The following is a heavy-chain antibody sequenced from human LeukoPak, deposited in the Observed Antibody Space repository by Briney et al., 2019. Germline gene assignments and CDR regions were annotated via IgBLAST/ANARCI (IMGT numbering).Heavy chain of an antibody. Sequence: SETLSLTCTVSGYSISSGYYWGWIRQPPGKGLEWIGSIYHSGSTYCNPSLKSRVTISVDTSKNQFSLKLRSVTAADTAVYYCTRSTDLLEWLSFDSWGQGTLVTVSS. J-gene: IGHJ4*02. D-gene: IGHD3-3*01. CDR3: TRSTDLLEWLSFDS. CDR2: IYHSGST. V-gene: IGHV4-38-2*02. CDR1: GYSISSGYY.